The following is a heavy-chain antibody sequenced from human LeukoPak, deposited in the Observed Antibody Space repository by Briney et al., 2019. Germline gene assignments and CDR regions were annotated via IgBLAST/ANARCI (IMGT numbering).Heavy chain of an antibody. CDR2: IYYSGST. D-gene: IGHD4-17*01. CDR1: GGSISSSSYY. Sequence: SETLSLTCTVSGGSISSSSYYWGWLRQPPGKGLEWIGSIYYSGSTYYNPSLKSRVTISVDTSKNQFSLKLSSVTAADTAVYYCARVEDDYGAILPDYWGQGTLVTVSS. V-gene: IGHV4-39*07. J-gene: IGHJ4*02. CDR3: ARVEDDYGAILPDY.